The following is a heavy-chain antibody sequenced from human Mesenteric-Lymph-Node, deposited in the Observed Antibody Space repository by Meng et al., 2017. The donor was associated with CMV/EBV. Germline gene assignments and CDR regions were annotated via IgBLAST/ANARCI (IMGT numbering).Heavy chain of an antibody. CDR1: GGSFSGYS. J-gene: IGHJ4*02. CDR3: ARGSSYDILTGYFDY. D-gene: IGHD3-9*01. Sequence: QVQFDQWGGGVLKPVDTLSVTCAVYGGSFSGYSWNWIRQSPGKGLEWIGEINHSGSTTYNPSFTSRIIISVDTSTNQISLNMSSVTAADTAVYYCARGSSYDILTGYFDYWGQGALVTVSS. CDR2: INHSGST. V-gene: IGHV4-34*01.